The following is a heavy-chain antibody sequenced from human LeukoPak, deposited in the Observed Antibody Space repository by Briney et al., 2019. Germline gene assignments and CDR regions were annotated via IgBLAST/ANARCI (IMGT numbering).Heavy chain of an antibody. CDR3: ARHPPRGDDGYAFDM. V-gene: IGHV4-4*07. J-gene: IGHJ3*02. CDR1: GGSISSYY. Sequence: SETLSLTCTVSGGSISSYYWSWIRQPAGKGLEWIGRIYTSGSTNYNPSLKSRVTISVDTSKNQFSLKLSSVTAADTAVYYCARHPPRGDDGYAFDMWGQGTMVTVSS. D-gene: IGHD4-17*01. CDR2: IYTSGST.